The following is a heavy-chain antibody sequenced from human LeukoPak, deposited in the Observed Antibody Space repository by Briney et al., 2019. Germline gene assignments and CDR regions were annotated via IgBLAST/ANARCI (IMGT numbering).Heavy chain of an antibody. V-gene: IGHV4-59*08. D-gene: IGHD6-19*01. Sequence: SETLSLTCTGSGGSISSYYWSWIRQPPGKGLEGIGYIYHSRSTNYNPSLKRRVTISVATSKNQFALKLSSVTAADTAVYYCPRVFGLAVAIDYWGQATLVTVSS. J-gene: IGHJ4*02. CDR2: IYHSRST. CDR1: GGSISSYY. CDR3: PRVFGLAVAIDY.